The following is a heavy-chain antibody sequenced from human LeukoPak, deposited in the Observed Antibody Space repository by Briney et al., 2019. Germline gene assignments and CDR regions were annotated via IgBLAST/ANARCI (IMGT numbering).Heavy chain of an antibody. J-gene: IGHJ4*02. CDR1: GGSISSSSYY. D-gene: IGHD5-18*01. Sequence: PSETLSLTCTVSGGSISSSSYYWGWIRQPPGKGLEWIGSIYYSGSTYYNPSLKSRVTISVDTSKNQFSLKLSSVIAADTAVYYCARTAMGFLYFDYWGQGTLVTVSS. CDR3: ARTAMGFLYFDY. V-gene: IGHV4-39*07. CDR2: IYYSGST.